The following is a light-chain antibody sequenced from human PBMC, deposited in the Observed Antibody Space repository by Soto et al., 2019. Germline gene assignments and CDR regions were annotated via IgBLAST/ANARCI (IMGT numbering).Light chain of an antibody. CDR2: KAS. CDR3: QQYNSYLYT. CDR1: QSISSW. V-gene: IGKV1-5*03. J-gene: IGKJ2*01. Sequence: DIQMTQSPSTLSASVGDRVTITCRASQSISSWLTWYQQKPGKAPKLLIYKASSLESGVPSRFSGSGSGTEFILTISSLQPDDFANYYCQQYNSYLYTFGQGIKLEIK.